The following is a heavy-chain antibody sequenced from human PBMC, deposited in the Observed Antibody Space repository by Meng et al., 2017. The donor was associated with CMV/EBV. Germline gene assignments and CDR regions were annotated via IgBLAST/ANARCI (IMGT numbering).Heavy chain of an antibody. Sequence: SETLSLTCTVSGYSISSGYYWGWIRQPTGKGLEWIGSIYHSGSTYYNPSLKSRVTISVDTSKNQFSLKLSSVTAADTAVYYCAARGPDGAFDIWGQGTMVTVSS. V-gene: IGHV4-38-2*02. J-gene: IGHJ3*02. CDR3: AARGPDGAFDI. D-gene: IGHD1-14*01. CDR1: GYSISSGYY. CDR2: IYHSGST.